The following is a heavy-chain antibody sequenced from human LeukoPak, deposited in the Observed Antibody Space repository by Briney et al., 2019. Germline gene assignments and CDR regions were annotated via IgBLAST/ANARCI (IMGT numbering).Heavy chain of an antibody. V-gene: IGHV3-21*04. Sequence: GGSLRLSFAASGFTFSSYSMNWVRQAPGKGLEWVSSISSSSSYIYYADSVKGRFTISRDNAKNSLYLQMNSLRAEDTAVYYCAKGAGEKQWLSSSFDYWGQGTLVTVSS. CDR2: ISSSSSYI. CDR3: AKGAGEKQWLSSSFDY. CDR1: GFTFSSYS. J-gene: IGHJ4*02. D-gene: IGHD6-19*01.